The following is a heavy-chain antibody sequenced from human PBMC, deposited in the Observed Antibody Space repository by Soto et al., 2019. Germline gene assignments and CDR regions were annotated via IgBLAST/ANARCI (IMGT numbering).Heavy chain of an antibody. J-gene: IGHJ4*02. Sequence: EVQLVESGGGLVQPGGSLRLSCAASGFTFSSYSMNGVRQAPGKGLEWVSYISSSSSTIYYADSVKGRFTISRDNAKNSLYLQMTSLRDEATAVYYCARDRPLRDGTNQGYWGQGTLVTVSS. CDR3: ARDRPLRDGTNQGY. V-gene: IGHV3-48*02. CDR2: ISSSSSTI. CDR1: GFTFSSYS. D-gene: IGHD6-13*01.